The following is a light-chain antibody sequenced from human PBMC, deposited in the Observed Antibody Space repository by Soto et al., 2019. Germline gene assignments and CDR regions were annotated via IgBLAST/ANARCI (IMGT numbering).Light chain of an antibody. CDR1: SSNIGAGYD. J-gene: IGLJ3*02. Sequence: QPVLTQPPSVSGAPGQRVTISCTGSSSNIGAGYDVHWYQQLPGTAPKLLIYGNSSRPSGVPDRFSGSKSGASAFLAITGLQAEDEADYYCQSYDSTLSGWGVFGGGTKLTVL. CDR2: GNS. V-gene: IGLV1-40*01. CDR3: QSYDSTLSGWGV.